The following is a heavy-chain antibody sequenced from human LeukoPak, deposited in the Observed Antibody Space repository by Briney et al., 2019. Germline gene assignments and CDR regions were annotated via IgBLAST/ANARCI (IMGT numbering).Heavy chain of an antibody. CDR3: ARVVAAAGNHIDY. Sequence: SETLSLTCTVSGGSISSGGYYWSWIRQHPGKGLEWIGYIYYSGSTYYNPSLKSRVTISVDTSKNQFSLKLSSVTAAGTAVYYCARVVAAAGNHIDYWGQGTLVTVSS. V-gene: IGHV4-31*03. D-gene: IGHD6-13*01. CDR1: GGSISSGGYY. CDR2: IYYSGST. J-gene: IGHJ4*02.